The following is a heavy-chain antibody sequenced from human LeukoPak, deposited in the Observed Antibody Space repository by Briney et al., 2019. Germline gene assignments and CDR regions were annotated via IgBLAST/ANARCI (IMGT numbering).Heavy chain of an antibody. J-gene: IGHJ4*02. CDR3: ARDPLGYSSSDLDS. CDR2: VDPEDGET. Sequence: ASVKISCKVSGYTFTDYYMHWVQQAPGKGLEWMGLVDPEDGETIYAEKFQGRVTITADTSTDTAYMELSSLRSDDTAVYYCARDPLGYSSSDLDSWGQGTLVTVSS. D-gene: IGHD6-13*01. CDR1: GYTFTDYY. V-gene: IGHV1-69-2*01.